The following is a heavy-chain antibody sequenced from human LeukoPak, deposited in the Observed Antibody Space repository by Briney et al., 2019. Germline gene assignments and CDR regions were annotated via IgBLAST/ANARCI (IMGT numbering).Heavy chain of an antibody. Sequence: SQTLSLTCSVSGGSISSYYWNWIRQPPGKGLEWIGYIFYSGRTTYNPSLKSRVTISVDTSKNQFSLKLSSVTAADTAMYYCAKSNGYGLIDYWGQGTLVTVSS. J-gene: IGHJ4*02. CDR3: AKSNGYGLIDY. CDR2: IFYSGRT. CDR1: GGSISSYY. V-gene: IGHV4-59*08. D-gene: IGHD5-12*01.